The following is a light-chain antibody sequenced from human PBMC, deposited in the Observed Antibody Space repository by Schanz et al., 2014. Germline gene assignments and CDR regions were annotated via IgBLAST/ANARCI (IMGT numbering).Light chain of an antibody. Sequence: EIVMTQSPATLYVSPGERATLSCRASQSVSSNLAWYQQKPGQAPRLLIYGASSRAAGIPDRFSGSGSGTEFTLTISSLQPDDLAAYYCQQYNSYPYTCAQGTKLQIK. CDR3: QQYNSYPYT. J-gene: IGKJ2*01. CDR1: QSVSSN. V-gene: IGKV3D-15*01. CDR2: GAS.